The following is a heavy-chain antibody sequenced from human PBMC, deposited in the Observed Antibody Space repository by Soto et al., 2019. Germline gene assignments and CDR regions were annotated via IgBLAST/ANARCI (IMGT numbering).Heavy chain of an antibody. Sequence: QVQLVQSGAEVKKPGSSVKVSCKASGGTFSSYAISWVRQAPGQGLEWMGGIIPNFGTANYAQKFQGRVTITADESTSTAYMELSILRSEDTAVYYCAAPYGSGSYYNGFDYWGQGTLVTVSS. CDR1: GGTFSSYA. D-gene: IGHD3-10*01. V-gene: IGHV1-69*12. J-gene: IGHJ4*02. CDR3: AAPYGSGSYYNGFDY. CDR2: IIPNFGTA.